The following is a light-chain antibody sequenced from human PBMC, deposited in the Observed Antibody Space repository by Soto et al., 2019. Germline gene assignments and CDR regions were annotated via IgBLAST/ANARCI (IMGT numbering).Light chain of an antibody. CDR3: SSYTSSTTLV. CDR2: EVS. CDR1: SSDVGGYNY. J-gene: IGLJ2*01. Sequence: QSALTQPASVSGSPGQSITISCTGTSSDVGGYNYVSWYQQLPGKAPKLMIYEVSNRPSGVSNRFSGSKSGNTASLSISGLQAADEADYYCSSYTSSTTLVFGGGTKLTVL. V-gene: IGLV2-14*01.